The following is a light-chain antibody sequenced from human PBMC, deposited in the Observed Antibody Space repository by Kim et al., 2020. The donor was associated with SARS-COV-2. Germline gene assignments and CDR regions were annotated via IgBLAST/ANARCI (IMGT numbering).Light chain of an antibody. V-gene: IGLV3-21*04. CDR1: GIGYKN. J-gene: IGLJ3*02. CDR3: QVWHSRSDHWV. CDR2: YDS. Sequence: APGNTARIACRGDGIGYKNVHWYQQRPGQAPVLVIYYDSDRPSGIPERFSGSNSGDAATLTISRVEAGDEADYYCQVWHSRSDHWVFGGGTQLTVL.